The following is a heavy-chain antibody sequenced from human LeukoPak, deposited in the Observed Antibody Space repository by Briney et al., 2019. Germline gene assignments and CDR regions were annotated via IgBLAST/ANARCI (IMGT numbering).Heavy chain of an antibody. CDR1: GFTFSSYA. Sequence: GRSLRLSCAASGFTFSSYAMHWVRQAPGKGLEWVAVISYDGSNKYYADSVKGRFTISRDNSKNTLYLQMNSLRAEDTAVYYCARVGGYYLYYFDYWGQGTLVTVSS. J-gene: IGHJ4*02. D-gene: IGHD3-22*01. V-gene: IGHV3-30-3*01. CDR3: ARVGGYYLYYFDY. CDR2: ISYDGSNK.